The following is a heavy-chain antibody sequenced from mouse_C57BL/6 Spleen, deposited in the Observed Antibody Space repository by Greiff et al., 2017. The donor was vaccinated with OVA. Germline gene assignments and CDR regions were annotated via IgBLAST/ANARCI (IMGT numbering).Heavy chain of an antibody. J-gene: IGHJ4*01. CDR1: GYTFTSYW. CDR3: ARRAPYGNYGAMDY. Sequence: VQLQQPGAELVMPGASVKLSCKASGYTFTSYWMHWVKQRPGQGLEWIGEIDPSDSYTNYNQKFKGKSTLTVDKSSSTAYMQLSSLTSEDSAVYYCARRAPYGNYGAMDYWGQGTSVTVSS. V-gene: IGHV1-69*01. D-gene: IGHD2-1*01. CDR2: IDPSDSYT.